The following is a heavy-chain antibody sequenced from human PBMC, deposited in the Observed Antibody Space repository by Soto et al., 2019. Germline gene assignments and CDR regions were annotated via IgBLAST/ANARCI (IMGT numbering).Heavy chain of an antibody. D-gene: IGHD6-19*01. V-gene: IGHV4-4*02. CDR1: SGSISSSNW. Sequence: SETLSLTCAVSSGSISSSNWWSWVRQPPGKGLEWIGEIYHSGSTNYNPSLKSRVTISVDKSKNQFSLKLSSVTATDTAVYYCARATGYSSGWYVCDYWGQGTLVTVSS. CDR3: ARATGYSSGWYVCDY. CDR2: IYHSGST. J-gene: IGHJ4*02.